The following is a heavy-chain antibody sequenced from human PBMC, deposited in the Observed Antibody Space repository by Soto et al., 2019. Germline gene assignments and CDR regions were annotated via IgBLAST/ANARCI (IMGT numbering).Heavy chain of an antibody. J-gene: IGHJ5*02. CDR2: IYYTGST. CDR1: GGSIRGYY. CDR3: AITKTTLCNLFDP. D-gene: IGHD1-7*01. Sequence: SETLSLTCTVSGGSIRGYYWTWIRQTPGKGLEWIGHIYYTGSTKYNPSLKSRVTISVETSKNQFYLKLSSVTAADTAMYYCAITKTTLCNLFDPWGQGTQVTVSS. V-gene: IGHV4-59*08.